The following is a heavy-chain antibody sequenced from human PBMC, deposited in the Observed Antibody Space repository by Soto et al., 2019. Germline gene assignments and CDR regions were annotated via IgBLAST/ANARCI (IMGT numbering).Heavy chain of an antibody. CDR2: IFPNSGGST. J-gene: IGHJ4*01. Sequence: ASVKVSCKTSGYTFAAYYIHWVRQAPVQGLEWMGFIFPNSGGSTTSSQQFECRVTMTRDSSISTAYLELSGLTPDDTAVYYCAKDEGGIFDSWGQGTLVTVSS. CDR1: GYTFAAYY. D-gene: IGHD3-16*01. V-gene: IGHV1-2*02. CDR3: AKDEGGIFDS.